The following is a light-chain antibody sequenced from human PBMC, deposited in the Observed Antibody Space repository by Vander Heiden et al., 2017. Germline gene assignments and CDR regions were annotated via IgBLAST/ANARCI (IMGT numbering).Light chain of an antibody. J-gene: IGKJ1*01. CDR3: QQYNSYPLT. CDR1: QSISSW. Sequence: IQMTQSPSTLSASVGDRVTITCRASQSISSWLAWYHQKPGKAPKLLIYNASSLESGVPSRFSGSGSGTEFTLTISSLHPDDFATYYCQQYNSYPLTFGQGTKVEIK. V-gene: IGKV1-5*03. CDR2: NAS.